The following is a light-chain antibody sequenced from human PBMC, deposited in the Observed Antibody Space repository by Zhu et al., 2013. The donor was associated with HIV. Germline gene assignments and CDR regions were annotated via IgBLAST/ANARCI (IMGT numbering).Light chain of an antibody. CDR2: EGS. J-gene: IGLJ1*01. CDR1: SSDVGSYNL. V-gene: IGLV2-14*02. Sequence: QSALTQPASVSGSLGQSITISCTGTSSDVGSYNLVSWYQQHPGKAPKLIIYEGSKQPSGVSNRFSGSKSGNTASLTISGLQPEDEADYFCSSYTGSSTYVFGTGSKVTVL. CDR3: SSYTGSSTYV.